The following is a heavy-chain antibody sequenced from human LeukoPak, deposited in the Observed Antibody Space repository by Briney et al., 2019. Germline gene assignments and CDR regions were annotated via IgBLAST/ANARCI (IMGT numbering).Heavy chain of an antibody. Sequence: ASVKVSCKASGYTFTGYYMHWVRQAPGQGLEWMGWINPNSGGTNYAQKFQGRVTMTRDTSISTAYMELSRLRSDDTAVYYCARVFERPYYYDSSGYFDYWGQGTLVTVSS. CDR2: INPNSGGT. V-gene: IGHV1-2*02. CDR3: ARVFERPYYYDSSGYFDY. D-gene: IGHD3-22*01. CDR1: GYTFTGYY. J-gene: IGHJ4*02.